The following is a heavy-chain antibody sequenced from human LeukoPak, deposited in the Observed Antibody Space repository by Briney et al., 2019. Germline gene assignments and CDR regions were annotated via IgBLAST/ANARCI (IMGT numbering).Heavy chain of an antibody. CDR1: GGSISTYY. Sequence: SETLSLTCSVSGGSISTYYWTWIRQPPGKGLEWIAYIYYSGSTNYNPSLKSRVTISLYTSKNQFSLKLSSVTAADTAVYYCARVYGSGKQGFDPWGQGTLVTVSS. V-gene: IGHV4-59*12. J-gene: IGHJ5*02. CDR2: IYYSGST. CDR3: ARVYGSGKQGFDP. D-gene: IGHD3-10*01.